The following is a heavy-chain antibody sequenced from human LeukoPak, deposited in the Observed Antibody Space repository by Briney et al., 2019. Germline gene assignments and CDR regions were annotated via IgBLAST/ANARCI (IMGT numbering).Heavy chain of an antibody. Sequence: GGSLRLSCAASGFTFSSYSMNWVRQAPGKGLEWVSYISSSSSTIYYADSVKGRFTISRDNAKNSLYLQMNSLRAEDTAVYYCARAIRKQQLVQIDYWGQGTLVTVSS. J-gene: IGHJ4*02. CDR3: ARAIRKQQLVQIDY. CDR2: ISSSSSTI. D-gene: IGHD6-13*01. CDR1: GFTFSSYS. V-gene: IGHV3-48*01.